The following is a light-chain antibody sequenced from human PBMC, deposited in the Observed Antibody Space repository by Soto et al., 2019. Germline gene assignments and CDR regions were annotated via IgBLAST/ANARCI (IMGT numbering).Light chain of an antibody. J-gene: IGKJ3*01. CDR1: QSISSY. CDR3: QQSYSTPS. Sequence: DIQMTQSPSSLSASVGDRVTITCRASQSISSYLNWYQQKPGKAPKLLIYAASSLQSGVPSRFSGIGSVTDFTLTISSLQPEDFATYYCQQSYSTPSFGPGTKVDIK. V-gene: IGKV1-39*01. CDR2: AAS.